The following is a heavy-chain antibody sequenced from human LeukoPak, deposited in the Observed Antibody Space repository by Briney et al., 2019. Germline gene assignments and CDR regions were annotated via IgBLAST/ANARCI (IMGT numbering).Heavy chain of an antibody. CDR1: GFTFSSYA. CDR2: ISGSGGST. Sequence: GGSLRLSCAASGFTFSSYAMSWVRQAPGKGLEWVSAISGSGGSTYYADSVKGRFTISRDKSKNTLYLQMNSLRAEDTAVYYCAKDQWELLGYFDYWGQGTLVTVSS. J-gene: IGHJ4*02. CDR3: AKDQWELLGYFDY. D-gene: IGHD1-26*01. V-gene: IGHV3-23*01.